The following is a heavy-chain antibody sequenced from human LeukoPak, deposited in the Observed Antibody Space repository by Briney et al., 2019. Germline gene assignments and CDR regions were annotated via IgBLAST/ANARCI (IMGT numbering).Heavy chain of an antibody. Sequence: PSKTLSLTCAVYGGSFNDYYWSWIRQAPGKGLEWIGEINHSGVTNYNPSLKSRVSISIDASVKQFLLRLIPVTAADTAVYYCARERASNNHNNWLDPWGQGTLVTVSS. D-gene: IGHD1-14*01. CDR2: INHSGVT. CDR3: ARERASNNHNNWLDP. V-gene: IGHV4-34*01. CDR1: GGSFNDYY. J-gene: IGHJ5*02.